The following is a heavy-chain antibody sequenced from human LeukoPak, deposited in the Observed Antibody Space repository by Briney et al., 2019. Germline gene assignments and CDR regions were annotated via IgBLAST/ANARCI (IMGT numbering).Heavy chain of an antibody. Sequence: GGSLRLSCAASGFTFNNAWMSWVRQAPGKGLEWVGHIKSRTDGGTTDYAAPVKGRFTISRDDSKNTLYLQMKSLKTEDTAVYYCTTGTWIQLWLADYWGQGTLVTVSS. J-gene: IGHJ4*02. CDR3: TTGTWIQLWLADY. D-gene: IGHD5-18*01. V-gene: IGHV3-15*01. CDR1: GFTFNNAW. CDR2: IKSRTDGGTT.